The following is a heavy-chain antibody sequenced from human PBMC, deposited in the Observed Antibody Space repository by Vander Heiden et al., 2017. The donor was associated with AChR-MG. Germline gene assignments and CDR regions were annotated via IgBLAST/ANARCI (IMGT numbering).Heavy chain of an antibody. CDR2: IYYSGST. CDR1: GGSISSGGYY. Sequence: QVQLQESGPGLVKPSQTLSLTCTVSGGSISSGGYYGSSGRQQPGEGLEWIGYIYYSGSTYYNRSLKSGVTISVDTSKNQFSLRLGSVTAADSAVYYCAAGGGITMVRGVDFDYWGQGTLVTVSS. CDR3: AAGGGITMVRGVDFDY. V-gene: IGHV4-31*03. J-gene: IGHJ4*02. D-gene: IGHD3-10*01.